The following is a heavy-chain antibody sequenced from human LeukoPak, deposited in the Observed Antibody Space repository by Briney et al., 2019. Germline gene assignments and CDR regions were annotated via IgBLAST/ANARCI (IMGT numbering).Heavy chain of an antibody. CDR2: IRSKAFGETA. D-gene: IGHD2-21*02. Sequence: GGSLRLSCTVSGFTFGDYAINWVRQAPGKGLEWVGFIRSKAFGETAEYAASVKGRFTISRDDSKSIAYLQMNSLISEDTAVYYCSRTRRVSCGGACYSFDYWGQGTLVTVSS. J-gene: IGHJ4*02. CDR1: GFTFGDYA. V-gene: IGHV3-49*04. CDR3: SRTRRVSCGGACYSFDY.